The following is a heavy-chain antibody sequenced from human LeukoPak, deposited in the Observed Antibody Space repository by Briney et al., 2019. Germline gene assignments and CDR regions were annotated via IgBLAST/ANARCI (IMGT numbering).Heavy chain of an antibody. Sequence: GGSLRLSCAASGFTFSSYEMNWVRQAPGKGLEWVSYISSSGSTKYYADSVKGRFTISRDSSKNTLFLQMNSLRAEDTAVYYCAKDTRLYSGSGSYFHGFWGQGTLVTVSS. D-gene: IGHD3-10*01. CDR3: AKDTRLYSGSGSYFHGF. CDR1: GFTFSSYE. J-gene: IGHJ4*02. V-gene: IGHV3-48*03. CDR2: ISSSGSTK.